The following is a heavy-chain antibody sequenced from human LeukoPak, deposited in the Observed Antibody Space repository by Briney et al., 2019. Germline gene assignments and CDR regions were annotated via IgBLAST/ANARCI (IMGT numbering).Heavy chain of an antibody. CDR1: GFTFSSYA. J-gene: IGHJ5*02. CDR3: AKDIRMVRGVTDPTDGFDP. V-gene: IGHV3-23*01. D-gene: IGHD3-10*01. CDR2: ISGSGGST. Sequence: PGGSLRLSCAASGFTFSSYAMSWVRQAPGKGLEWVSAISGSGGSTYYADSVKGRFTISRDNSKNTLYLQMNSLRAEDTAVYYCAKDIRMVRGVTDPTDGFDPWGQGTLVTVSS.